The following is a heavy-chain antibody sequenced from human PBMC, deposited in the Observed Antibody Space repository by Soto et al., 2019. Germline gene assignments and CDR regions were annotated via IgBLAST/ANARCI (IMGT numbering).Heavy chain of an antibody. CDR2: IIPIFGTA. Sequence: SVKVSCKASGGTFSSYAISWVRQAPGQGLEWMGGIIPIFGTANYAQKFQGRVTITADESTSTAYMELSSLRSEDTAVYYCANQYYDSSGDYYYYYGMDVWGQATTVTVSS. V-gene: IGHV1-69*13. CDR1: GGTFSSYA. D-gene: IGHD3-22*01. CDR3: ANQYYDSSGDYYYYYGMDV. J-gene: IGHJ6*02.